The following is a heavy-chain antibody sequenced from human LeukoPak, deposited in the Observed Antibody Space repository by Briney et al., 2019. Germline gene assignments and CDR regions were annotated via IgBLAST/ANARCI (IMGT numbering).Heavy chain of an antibody. CDR3: AKWGYSSGWPYFDY. CDR1: GFTFSTYA. V-gene: IGHV3-64*01. CDR2: ISTNGGGT. Sequence: PGGSLRLSCAASGFTFSTYAMHWVRQTPGKGLEYVSAISTNGGGTYYANSVKGRFTISRDNSKNTLYLQMGSLRAEDTAVYCCAKWGYSSGWPYFDYWGQGTLVTVSS. D-gene: IGHD6-19*01. J-gene: IGHJ4*02.